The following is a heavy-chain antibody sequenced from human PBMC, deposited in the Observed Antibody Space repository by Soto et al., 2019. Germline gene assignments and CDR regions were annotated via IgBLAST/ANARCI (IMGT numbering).Heavy chain of an antibody. D-gene: IGHD3-3*01. J-gene: IGHJ6*02. CDR1: GYTFTGYY. CDR2: INPNSGGT. V-gene: IGHV1-2*04. CDR3: ARGPPSYDFWSGYFDGMDV. Sequence: QVQLVQSGAEVKKPEASVKVSCKASGYTFTGYYMHWVRQAPGQGLEWMGWINPNSGGTNYAQKFQGWVTMTRDTSISTAYMELSRLRSDDTAVYYCARGPPSYDFWSGYFDGMDVWGQGTTVTVSS.